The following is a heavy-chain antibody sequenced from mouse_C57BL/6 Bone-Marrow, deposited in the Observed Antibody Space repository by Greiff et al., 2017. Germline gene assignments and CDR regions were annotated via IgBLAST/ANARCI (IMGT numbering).Heavy chain of an antibody. Sequence: EVQLQQSGPELVKPGDSVKISCKASGYSFTGYFMNWVMQSHGKSLEWIGRINPYNGDTFYNQKFKGKATLTVDKSSSTAHMELRSLTSEDSAVYYCARGDYYYGTWFAYWGQGTLVTVSA. D-gene: IGHD1-1*01. V-gene: IGHV1-20*01. CDR2: INPYNGDT. J-gene: IGHJ3*01. CDR3: ARGDYYYGTWFAY. CDR1: GYSFTGYF.